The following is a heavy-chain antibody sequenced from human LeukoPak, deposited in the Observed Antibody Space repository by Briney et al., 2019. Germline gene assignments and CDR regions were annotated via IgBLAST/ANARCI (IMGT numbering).Heavy chain of an antibody. CDR2: FDPEDGET. D-gene: IGHD1-26*01. CDR3: AMTSFGSYRWENWFDP. V-gene: IGHV1-24*01. J-gene: IGHJ5*02. Sequence: ASVKVSCKVSGYTLTELSMHWVRQAPGKGLEWMGGFDPEDGETIYAQKFQGRVTMTEDTSTDTAYMELSSLRSEDTAVYYCAMTSFGSYRWENWFDPWGQGTLVTVSS. CDR1: GYTLTELS.